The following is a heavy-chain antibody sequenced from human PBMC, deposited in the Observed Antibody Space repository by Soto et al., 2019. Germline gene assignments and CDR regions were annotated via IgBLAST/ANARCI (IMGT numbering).Heavy chain of an antibody. V-gene: IGHV1-69*06. CDR2: IIPIFGTA. D-gene: IGHD6-6*01. CDR3: ARGRIAARFRVLYYYYYGMDV. Sequence: SVKFSCKASGGTFSSYAISWVRQAPGQGLECMGGIIPIFGTANYAQKFQGRVTITADKSTSTAYMELSSLRSEDTAVYYCARGRIAARFRVLYYYYYGMDVWGQGTTVTVSS. J-gene: IGHJ6*02. CDR1: GGTFSSYA.